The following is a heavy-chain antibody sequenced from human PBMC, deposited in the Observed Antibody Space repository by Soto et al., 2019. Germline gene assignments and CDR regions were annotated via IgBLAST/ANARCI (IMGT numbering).Heavy chain of an antibody. CDR2: ISSSSSTI. D-gene: IGHD3-3*01. V-gene: IGHV3-48*01. Sequence: PGGSLRLSCAASGFTFSSYSMNWVRQAPGKGLEWVSYISSSSSTIYYADSVEGRFTISRDNAKNSLYLQMNSLRAEDTAVYYCARDGLWYYDFRSGYYSGGNVDYMDVWGKGTTVTVSS. CDR3: ARDGLWYYDFRSGYYSGGNVDYMDV. CDR1: GFTFSSYS. J-gene: IGHJ6*03.